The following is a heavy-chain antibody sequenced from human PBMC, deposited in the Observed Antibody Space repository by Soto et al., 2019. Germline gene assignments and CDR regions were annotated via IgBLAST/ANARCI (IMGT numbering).Heavy chain of an antibody. D-gene: IGHD4-17*01. CDR1: GFTVSSNY. V-gene: IGHV3-66*01. CDR2: IYSGGST. J-gene: IGHJ6*02. CDR3: ARDLSHDHGDYYGMDV. Sequence: GGSLRLSCAASGFTVSSNYMSWVRQAPGKGLEWVSVIYSGGSTYYADSVKGRFTISRDNSKNTLYLQMNSLRAEDTAVYYCARDLSHDHGDYYGMDVWGQGTTVTVSS.